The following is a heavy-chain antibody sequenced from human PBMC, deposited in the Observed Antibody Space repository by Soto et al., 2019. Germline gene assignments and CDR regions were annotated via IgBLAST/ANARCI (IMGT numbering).Heavy chain of an antibody. CDR1: GYTFTSYG. D-gene: IGHD6-6*01. J-gene: IGHJ4*02. CDR2: ISAYNANT. CDR3: ARGGSSSRRTDY. V-gene: IGHV1-18*01. Sequence: QVQLVQSGAEVKKPGASVKVSCKASGYTFTSYGITWVRQAPGQGLDWMGWISAYNANTYYAQKLQGRVTMTTDTSTSTAYMALSSLKSDDTAVYYCARGGSSSRRTDYWGQGTLIIVSS.